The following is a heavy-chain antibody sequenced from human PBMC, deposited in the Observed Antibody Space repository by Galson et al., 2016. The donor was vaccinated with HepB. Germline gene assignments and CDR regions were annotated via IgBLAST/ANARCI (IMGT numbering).Heavy chain of an antibody. D-gene: IGHD5-24*01. V-gene: IGHV3-74*03. CDR1: GFTFTYYW. CDR2: INPDGTST. CDR3: TKRLSHGMDV. J-gene: IGHJ6*02. Sequence: SLRLSCAASGFTFTYYWMDWVRQAPGEGLVWVSTINPDGTSTKYADSVKGRFTMSRDNAKNTLQLQMDSLRVDDTAVYYCTKRLSHGMDVWGQGTTVTVSS.